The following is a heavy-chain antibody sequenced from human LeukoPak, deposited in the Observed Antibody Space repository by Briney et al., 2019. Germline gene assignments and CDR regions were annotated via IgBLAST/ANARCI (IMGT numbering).Heavy chain of an antibody. Sequence: GGSLRLSCAASGFTFSDYYMSWIRQAPGKGLEWVSYISSSGSTIYYADSVKGRFTISRDNAKNSLYLQMNSLRAEDTAVYYCARAVAGWTYDFWSGYWFDPWGQGTLVTVSS. V-gene: IGHV3-11*01. CDR3: ARAVAGWTYDFWSGYWFDP. J-gene: IGHJ5*02. CDR1: GFTFSDYY. D-gene: IGHD3-3*01. CDR2: ISSSGSTI.